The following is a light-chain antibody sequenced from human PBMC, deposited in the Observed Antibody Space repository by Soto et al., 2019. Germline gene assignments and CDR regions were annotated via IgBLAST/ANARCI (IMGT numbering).Light chain of an antibody. CDR1: SSDVGGYNY. J-gene: IGLJ1*01. CDR3: SSYTSSSPLV. CDR2: DVS. Sequence: QCVLTEPASVSGAPGQSMTISCTGTSSDVGGYNYVSWYQQHPGKAPKLMIYDVSNRPSGVSNRFSGPKSGNTASLTISGLQAEDEADYYCSSYTSSSPLVFGNGTKVTVL. V-gene: IGLV2-14*01.